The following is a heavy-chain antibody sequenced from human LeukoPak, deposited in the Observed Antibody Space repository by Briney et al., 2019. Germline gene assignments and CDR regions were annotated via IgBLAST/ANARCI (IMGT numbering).Heavy chain of an antibody. CDR1: GYSFISYW. CDR3: FGPFEN. J-gene: IGHJ4*02. CDR2: FDPSDSYT. V-gene: IGHV5-10-1*01. D-gene: IGHD3-16*01. Sequence: GESLRISCKGSGYSFISYWIIWIRQTPGKGLEWVGSFDPSDSYTAYSPSFQGHVTISADKSISTAFLQWRSLKASDTAMYYCFGPFENWGQGTLVTVSS.